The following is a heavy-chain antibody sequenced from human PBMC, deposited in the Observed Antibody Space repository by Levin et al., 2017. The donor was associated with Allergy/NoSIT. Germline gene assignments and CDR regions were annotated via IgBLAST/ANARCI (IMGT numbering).Heavy chain of an antibody. Sequence: GGSLRLSCSASGFTFSSYAMHWVRQAPGKGLEYVSAISSNGGSTYYADSVKGRFTISRDNSKNTLYLQMSSLRAEDTAVYYCVKGGIHYGSGILDYWGQGTLVTVSS. CDR3: VKGGIHYGSGILDY. CDR1: GFTFSSYA. J-gene: IGHJ4*02. D-gene: IGHD3-10*01. V-gene: IGHV3-64D*06. CDR2: ISSNGGST.